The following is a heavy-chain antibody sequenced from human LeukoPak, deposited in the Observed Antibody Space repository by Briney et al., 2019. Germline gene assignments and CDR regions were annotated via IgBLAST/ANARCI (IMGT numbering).Heavy chain of an antibody. CDR1: GFSFSSYG. CDR3: AKTNGYYDY. J-gene: IGHJ4*02. D-gene: IGHD2-8*01. V-gene: IGHV3-23*01. Sequence: GGSLRLSCAASGFSFSSYGMSWVRQAPGKGLEWVSGISGSGGTTYYADSVKGRFTISRDNSKSTVYLQMNSLRAEDMALYYCAKTNGYYDYWGQGTLVTVSS. CDR2: ISGSGGTT.